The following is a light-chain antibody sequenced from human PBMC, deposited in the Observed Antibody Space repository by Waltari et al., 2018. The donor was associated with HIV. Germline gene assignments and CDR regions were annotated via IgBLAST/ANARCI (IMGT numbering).Light chain of an antibody. CDR1: SSDVGIYNS. V-gene: IGLV2-14*03. Sequence: QSALTQPASVSGSPGQSITISCTGTSSDVGIYNSVSWYQQHPGTAPKLMIYDVNNRPSGVSTRFSGSKSGNTASLTISALQAEDEADYYCSSYTTSSLYVFGTGTTVTVL. CDR2: DVN. J-gene: IGLJ1*01. CDR3: SSYTTSSLYV.